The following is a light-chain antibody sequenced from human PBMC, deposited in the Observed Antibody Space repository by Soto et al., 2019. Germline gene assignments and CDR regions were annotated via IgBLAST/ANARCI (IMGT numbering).Light chain of an antibody. CDR2: GAS. J-gene: IGKJ4*01. CDR1: QSVSSSY. V-gene: IGKV3-20*01. CDR3: PQDGRPPSLT. Sequence: EIVLTQSPGTLSLSPGERATLSCRASQSVSSSYLAWYQQKPGQAPRLLIYGASSRATGIPDRFSGSGCGTDFTLTISRLEPEDCAVYYCPQDGRPPSLTFGGGTKVEIK.